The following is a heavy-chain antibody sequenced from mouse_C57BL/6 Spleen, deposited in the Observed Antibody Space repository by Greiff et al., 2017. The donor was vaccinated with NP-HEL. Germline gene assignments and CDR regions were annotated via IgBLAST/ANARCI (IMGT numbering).Heavy chain of an antibody. CDR1: GYTFTSYW. CDR2: IYPGSGST. V-gene: IGHV1-55*01. CDR3: ARRGFDDGYYDYAMDY. Sequence: VQLQQPGAELVKPGASVKMSCKASGYTFTSYWITWVKQRPGQGLEWIGDIYPGSGSTNYNEKFKSKATLTVDTSSSTAYMQLSSLTSEDSAVYYCARRGFDDGYYDYAMDYWGQGTSVTVSS. D-gene: IGHD2-3*01. J-gene: IGHJ4*01.